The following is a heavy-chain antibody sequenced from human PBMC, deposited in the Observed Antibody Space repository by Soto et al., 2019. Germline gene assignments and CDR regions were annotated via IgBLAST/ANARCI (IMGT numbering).Heavy chain of an antibody. CDR2: IYSGGST. Sequence: LRLSCAASGFTVSSNYMSWVRQAPGKGLEWVSVIYSGGSTYYADSVKGRFTISRDNSKNTLYLQMNSLRAEDTAVYYCARDGGGGRITIFGVVYYYYYMDVWGKGTTVTVSS. CDR3: ARDGGGGRITIFGVVYYYYYMDV. D-gene: IGHD3-3*01. CDR1: GFTVSSNY. J-gene: IGHJ6*03. V-gene: IGHV3-66*01.